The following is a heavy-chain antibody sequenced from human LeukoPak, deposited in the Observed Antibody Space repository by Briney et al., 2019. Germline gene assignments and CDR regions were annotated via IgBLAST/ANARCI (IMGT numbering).Heavy chain of an antibody. V-gene: IGHV4-39*01. D-gene: IGHD3-9*01. CDR3: ARSTGYYAPFDP. CDR1: GGSITTNNYY. J-gene: IGHJ5*02. Sequence: SETLSLTCTVSGGSITTNNYYWGWIRQPPGKGLEWIGRIYYSGSTYYNPSLKSRITISVVTSKNQFSLKLSSVTAADTAVYYCARSTGYYAPFDPWGQGTLVTVSS. CDR2: IYYSGST.